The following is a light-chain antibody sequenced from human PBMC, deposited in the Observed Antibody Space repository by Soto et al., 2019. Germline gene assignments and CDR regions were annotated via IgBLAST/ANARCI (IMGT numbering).Light chain of an antibody. CDR3: QQHSNYST. Sequence: EIVMTQSPSTLSVSPGARATLSFRASPSLSFNLAWYQQKPGQAPRLLIYAASNRATGIPARFSGSGSGTDFTLTISSLQPDDFAIYYCQQHSNYSTFGQGTKVDI. J-gene: IGKJ1*01. CDR2: AAS. V-gene: IGKV3D-15*01. CDR1: PSLSFN.